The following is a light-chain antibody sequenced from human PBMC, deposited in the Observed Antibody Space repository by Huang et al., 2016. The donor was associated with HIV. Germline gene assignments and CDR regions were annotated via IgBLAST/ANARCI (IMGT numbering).Light chain of an antibody. V-gene: IGKV3-20*01. CDR2: GTS. J-gene: IGKJ4*01. CDR3: QQYGDSPLT. CDR1: QSVRSGS. Sequence: EIVLTQSPGTLSLSPGERATLSCRASQSVRSGSLAWYQQKPGHAPRLLISGTSDRATGIPDRFSGSGSETDFTLTIRRLEPEDFALYYCQQYGDSPLTFGGGTKVEVK.